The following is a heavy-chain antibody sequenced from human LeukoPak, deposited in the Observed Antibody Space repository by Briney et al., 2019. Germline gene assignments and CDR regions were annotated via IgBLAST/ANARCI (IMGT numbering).Heavy chain of an antibody. CDR1: GYTFSSYG. V-gene: IGHV1-18*01. CDR3: ATDGNFDL. CDR2: ISAYNGNT. D-gene: IGHD1-26*01. J-gene: IGHJ2*01. Sequence: ASVTVSCTASGYTFSSYGIGWMRQAHGQGNEWIGWISAYNGNTGWATKFQGRVTMTTDTPRSTACMDRRSLTSADTAVYYCATDGNFDLWGRGALVTVSS.